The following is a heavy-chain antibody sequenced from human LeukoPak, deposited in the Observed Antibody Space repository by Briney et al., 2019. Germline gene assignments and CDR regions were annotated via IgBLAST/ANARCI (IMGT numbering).Heavy chain of an antibody. V-gene: IGHV1-2*02. CDR3: AKGRVVAGTKSLTYNWFDP. CDR2: INPNSGGT. CDR1: GYTFTGYY. Sequence: GASVKVSCKASGYTFTGYYIHWVRQAPGQGLEWMGWINPNSGGTKYAQKFQGRVTMTRDTSISTAYMGLSRLRSDDTAVYYCAKGRVVAGTKSLTYNWFDPWGQGTLVTVSP. J-gene: IGHJ5*02. D-gene: IGHD6-19*01.